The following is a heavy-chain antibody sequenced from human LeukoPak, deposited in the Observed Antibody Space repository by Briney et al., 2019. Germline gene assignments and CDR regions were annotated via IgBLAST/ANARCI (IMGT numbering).Heavy chain of an antibody. J-gene: IGHJ4*02. D-gene: IGHD6-19*01. Sequence: GGSLRLSCAASGFTFSIYAMSWVRQAPGKGLEWVSGIRTGSQSTHYADSVKGRFTISRDNSKNTLYLQMNSLRAEDTAVYYCAKGPSSSGWYPFDYWGQGTLVTVSS. CDR3: AKGPSSSGWYPFDY. V-gene: IGHV3-23*01. CDR1: GFTFSIYA. CDR2: IRTGSQST.